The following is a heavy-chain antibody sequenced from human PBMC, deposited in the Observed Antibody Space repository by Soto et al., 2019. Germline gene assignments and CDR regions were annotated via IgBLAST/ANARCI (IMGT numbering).Heavy chain of an antibody. Sequence: GGSLRLSCAASGFTFDDYAMHWVRQAPGKGLEWVSGISWNSGSIGYADSVKGRFTISRDNAKNSLYLQMNSLRAEDTALYYCAKDMGTGGIVVAGAALSYYYYGMDVWGQGTTVTVSS. D-gene: IGHD6-19*01. CDR2: ISWNSGSI. V-gene: IGHV3-9*01. CDR1: GFTFDDYA. J-gene: IGHJ6*02. CDR3: AKDMGTGGIVVAGAALSYYYYGMDV.